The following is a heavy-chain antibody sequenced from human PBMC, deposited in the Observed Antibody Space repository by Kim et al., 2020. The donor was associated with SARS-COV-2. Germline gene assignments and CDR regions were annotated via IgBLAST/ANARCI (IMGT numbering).Heavy chain of an antibody. CDR2: GST. Sequence: GSTYHAEAVKGRFTISRDNSKNTLYLQMNSLRAEDTAVYYCAKYVRVGDYWGQGTLVTVSS. CDR3: AKYVRVGDY. D-gene: IGHD1-26*01. V-gene: IGHV3-23*01. J-gene: IGHJ4*02.